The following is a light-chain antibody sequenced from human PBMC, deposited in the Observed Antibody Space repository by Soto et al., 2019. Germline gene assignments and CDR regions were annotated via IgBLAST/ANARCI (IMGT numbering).Light chain of an antibody. CDR1: QGINTF. V-gene: IGKV1-9*01. CDR2: AAS. CDR3: QQYNAYSPWT. Sequence: IQLTQSPSSLSASVGDIVTITCRASQGINTFLAWYQQKPGKAPKLLIYAASTLQSGVPSRFSGSGSGTDFTLTISSLQPDDVATYYCQQYNAYSPWTFGQGTKVDIK. J-gene: IGKJ1*01.